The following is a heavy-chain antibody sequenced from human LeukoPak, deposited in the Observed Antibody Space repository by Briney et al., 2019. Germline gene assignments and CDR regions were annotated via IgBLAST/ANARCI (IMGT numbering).Heavy chain of an antibody. CDR3: ARHPGYSGYLYYFDY. CDR1: GYSISSDHY. D-gene: IGHD5-12*01. CDR2: IFHSGSA. J-gene: IGHJ4*02. Sequence: SETLSLTCTVSGYSISSDHYWGWIRQPPGKGLEWIGSIFHSGSAYYNPSLESRVTISVDTSKNQFSLKLSSVTAADTAVYYCARHPGYSGYLYYFDYWGQGTLVTVSS. V-gene: IGHV4-38-2*02.